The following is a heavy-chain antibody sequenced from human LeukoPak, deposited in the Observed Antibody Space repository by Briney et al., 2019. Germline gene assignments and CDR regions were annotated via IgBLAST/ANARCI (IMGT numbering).Heavy chain of an antibody. Sequence: GGSLRLSCAASGFTLSSYSMHWSARLQGRDCNLFQLLVVMGVAHNANSVKGRFTISRDISKNTLYLQMGSLRPEDMAVYYCARVDSGSACASWGQGILVTVSS. CDR1: GFTLSSYS. V-gene: IGHV3-64*01. D-gene: IGHD6-19*01. CDR2: LVVMGVA. CDR3: ARVDSGSACAS. J-gene: IGHJ1*01.